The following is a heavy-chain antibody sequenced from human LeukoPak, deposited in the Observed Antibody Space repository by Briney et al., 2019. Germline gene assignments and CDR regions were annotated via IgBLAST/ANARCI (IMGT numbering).Heavy chain of an antibody. V-gene: IGHV1-2*02. CDR2: INPNSGGT. CDR3: AREPLVGATFYYYMDV. CDR1: GYTFTGYY. J-gene: IGHJ6*03. D-gene: IGHD1-26*01. Sequence: GASVKVSCKASGYTFTGYYMHWVRQAPGQGLEWMGWINPNSGGTNYAQKFQGRVTMTRDTSISTAYMELSRLRSDDTAVYYCAREPLVGATFYYYMDVWGKGTTVTISS.